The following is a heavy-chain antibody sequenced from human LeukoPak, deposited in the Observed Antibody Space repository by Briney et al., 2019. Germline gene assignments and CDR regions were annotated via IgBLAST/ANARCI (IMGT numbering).Heavy chain of an antibody. CDR2: IYYSGSP. J-gene: IGHJ4*02. CDR3: ARDRKGYPLDY. D-gene: IGHD6-13*01. CDR1: GGSISSGGYY. Sequence: SETLSLTCTVSGGSISSGGYYWSWIRQRPGKDLEWIGYIYYSGSPYYNPSLRNRVTISLDTSKNQFSLKLSSVTAADTAVYYCARDRKGYPLDYWGQGTLVTVSS. V-gene: IGHV4-31*03.